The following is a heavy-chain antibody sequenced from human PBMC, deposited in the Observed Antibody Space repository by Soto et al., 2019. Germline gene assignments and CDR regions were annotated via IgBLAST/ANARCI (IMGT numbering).Heavy chain of an antibody. D-gene: IGHD3-10*01. V-gene: IGHV4-59*01. Sequence: SETLSLTCTVSNGALSSNYWSLIRQSPGKGLEWIGNIYYSGSTNYNPSLKSRVTMSVDTYKNQFNLKLSSVNAADTGVYFCARSLMVPVDFFDYY. J-gene: IGHJ6*01. CDR2: IYYSGST. CDR1: NGALSSNY. CDR3: ARSLMVPVDFFDYY.